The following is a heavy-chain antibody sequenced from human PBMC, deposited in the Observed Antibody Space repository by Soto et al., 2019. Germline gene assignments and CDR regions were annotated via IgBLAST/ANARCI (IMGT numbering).Heavy chain of an antibody. V-gene: IGHV3-72*01. J-gene: IGHJ4*02. CDR2: SRNKANSYST. CDR3: ARYSGSYRRGLDY. Sequence: EVQLVESGGGLVQPGGSLRLSCAASGFSFSDHYMDWVRQAPGKGLEWVGRSRNKANSYSTEYAASVKGRFTISRDDSENSLYLHMDSLTTEDTAVYCCARYSGSYRRGLDYWGQGTLVTVSS. D-gene: IGHD1-26*01. CDR1: GFSFSDHY.